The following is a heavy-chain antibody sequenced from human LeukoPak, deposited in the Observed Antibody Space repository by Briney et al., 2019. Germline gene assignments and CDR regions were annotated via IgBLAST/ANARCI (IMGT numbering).Heavy chain of an antibody. CDR1: GFTFGSYS. V-gene: IGHV3-21*01. D-gene: IGHD4-17*01. CDR2: ISSSSSYI. Sequence: GGSLRLSCAASGFTFGSYSMNWVRQAPGKGLDWVSSISSSSSYIYYADSVKGRFTISRDNAKNSLYLQMNSLRAEDTAVYYCARGTVTTNLDYWGQGTLVTVSS. J-gene: IGHJ4*02. CDR3: ARGTVTTNLDY.